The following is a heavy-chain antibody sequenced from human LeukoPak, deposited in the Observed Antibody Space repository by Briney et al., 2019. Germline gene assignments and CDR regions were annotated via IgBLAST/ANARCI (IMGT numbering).Heavy chain of an antibody. V-gene: IGHV3-21*01. CDR2: ISSSSSYI. J-gene: IGHJ1*01. D-gene: IGHD3-10*01. CDR3: ASMVRWYFQH. Sequence: GGSLRLSCAASGFTFSSYSMNWVRQAPGKGLEWVSSISSSSSYIYYADSVKGRFTISRDNAKNTLYLQMNSLRAEDTAVYYCASMVRWYFQHWGQGTLVTVSS. CDR1: GFTFSSYS.